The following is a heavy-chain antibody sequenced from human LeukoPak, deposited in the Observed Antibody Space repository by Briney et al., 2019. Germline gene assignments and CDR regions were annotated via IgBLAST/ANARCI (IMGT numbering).Heavy chain of an antibody. CDR2: IKQDGSEK. Sequence: GGSLRLSCAASGFTFSSYWMSWVRQAPGKGLEWVANIKQDGSEKYYVDSVKGRFTISRDNAKNSLYLQMNSLRAEDTAVYYCAKDRQRFAAAGTTFDYWGQGTLVTVSS. CDR3: AKDRQRFAAAGTTFDY. J-gene: IGHJ4*02. D-gene: IGHD6-13*01. V-gene: IGHV3-7*03. CDR1: GFTFSSYW.